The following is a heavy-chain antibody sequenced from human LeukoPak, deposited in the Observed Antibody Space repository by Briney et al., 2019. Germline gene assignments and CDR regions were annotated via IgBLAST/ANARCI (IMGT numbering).Heavy chain of an antibody. V-gene: IGHV3-11*01. CDR1: GFTFTDYY. Sequence: GGSLRLSCAASGFTFTDYYMSWIRQAPGKGLEWVSYISRSGETIYYADSVKGQFTISRDNSKNTLYLQMNSLGAEDTAVYYCARYSRTTGTTSNFDYWGQGTLVTVSS. CDR3: ARYSRTTGTTSNFDY. D-gene: IGHD1-1*01. J-gene: IGHJ4*02. CDR2: ISRSGETI.